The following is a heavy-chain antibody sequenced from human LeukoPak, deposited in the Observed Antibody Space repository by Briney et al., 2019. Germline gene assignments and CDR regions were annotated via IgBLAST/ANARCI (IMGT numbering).Heavy chain of an antibody. Sequence: PGGSLRLSCAASGFTFRRYGMHWVSQAPGKGLEWVAVIWYDGSNKYYADSVKGRFTISRDNSKNTLYLQMNSLRAEDTAVYYWAKGRIQLWLTIDYWGQGTLVTVSS. V-gene: IGHV3-33*06. CDR3: AKGRIQLWLTIDY. D-gene: IGHD5-18*01. CDR1: GFTFRRYG. J-gene: IGHJ4*02. CDR2: IWYDGSNK.